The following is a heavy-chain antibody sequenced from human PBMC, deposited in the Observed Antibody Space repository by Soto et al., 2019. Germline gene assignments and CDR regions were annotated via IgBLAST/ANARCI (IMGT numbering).Heavy chain of an antibody. CDR3: AKALYGNSSPYYYGMDV. J-gene: IGHJ6*02. CDR1: GFTFSSYA. CDR2: ISGSGGAT. V-gene: IGHV3-23*01. Sequence: PGGSLRLSCAASGFTFSSYAMTWVRQAPGKGLEWVSIISGSGGATYYADSVKGRFSISRDNSKNTLYLQMNSLRAEDTAVYFCAKALYGNSSPYYYGMDVWGQGTTVTVSS. D-gene: IGHD6-6*01.